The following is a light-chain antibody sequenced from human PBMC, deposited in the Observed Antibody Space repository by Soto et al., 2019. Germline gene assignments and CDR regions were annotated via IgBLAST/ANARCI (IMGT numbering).Light chain of an antibody. CDR3: QQYGSSPAT. J-gene: IGKJ4*01. V-gene: IGKV3-20*01. CDR2: GAS. CDR1: QSVSNAY. Sequence: EIVLTQSPGTLSLSPGERATLSCRASQSVSNAYLAWYQQIPGQAPRLLIYGASSRATGIPDRFSGSGSGTDFTLTISRLEPEDFAVYYCQQYGSSPATFGGGTKVDIK.